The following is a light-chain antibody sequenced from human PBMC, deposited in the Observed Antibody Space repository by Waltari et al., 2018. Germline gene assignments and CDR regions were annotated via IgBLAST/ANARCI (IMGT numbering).Light chain of an antibody. CDR3: QQYYSYPRG. J-gene: IGKJ3*01. V-gene: IGKV1-8*01. CDR1: QGISSY. Sequence: AIRMTQYPSSLSASTGDRVTITCRASQGISSYLAWFQQKPGKAPKLLIYGASTLQSGVPSRFSGSGSGTDFTLTISCLQSEDFATYYCQQYYSYPRGFGPGTKVDIK. CDR2: GAS.